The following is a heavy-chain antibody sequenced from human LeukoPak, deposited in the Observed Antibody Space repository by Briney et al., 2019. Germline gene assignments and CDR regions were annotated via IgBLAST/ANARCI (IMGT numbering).Heavy chain of an antibody. D-gene: IGHD1-26*01. Sequence: GGSLRLSCAASGFTFSSYAMSWVRQAPGKGLEWVSAISGSGGSTYYAGSVKGRFTISRDNSKNTLCLQMNSLRAEDTAVYYCAKDLVGAHDAFDIWGQGTMVTVSS. CDR1: GFTFSSYA. CDR3: AKDLVGAHDAFDI. CDR2: ISGSGGST. V-gene: IGHV3-23*01. J-gene: IGHJ3*02.